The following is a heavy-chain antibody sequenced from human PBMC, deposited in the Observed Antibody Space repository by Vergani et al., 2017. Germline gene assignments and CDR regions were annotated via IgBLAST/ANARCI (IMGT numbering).Heavy chain of an antibody. CDR2: ISDSGGST. V-gene: IGHV3-23*01. J-gene: IGHJ4*02. D-gene: IGHD6-6*01. CDR1: GFTFSNYA. Sequence: EVQLLESGGGLEQSGGSLRLSCEASGFTFSNYAMSWVRQAPGKGLEWVSGISDSGGSTYYADSVKGRFAVSRENSKNSLHLHMNSLSAEDTAVYYCARDPYESGSSSRLDFWGPGALVTVSS. CDR3: ARDPYESGSSSRLDF.